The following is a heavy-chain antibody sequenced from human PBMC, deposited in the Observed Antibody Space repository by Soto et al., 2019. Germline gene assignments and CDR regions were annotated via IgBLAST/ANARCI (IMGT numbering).Heavy chain of an antibody. J-gene: IGHJ6*02. CDR2: IIPIFGTA. Sequence: GAAVKVSCKASGGTFSSYAISWVRQAPGQGLEWMGGIIPIFGTANYAQKFQGRVTITADESTSTAYMELSSLRSEDTAMYYCARDSGYSSSRYYYYGMDVWGQGTTVTVSS. V-gene: IGHV1-69*13. D-gene: IGHD6-13*01. CDR3: ARDSGYSSSRYYYYGMDV. CDR1: GGTFSSYA.